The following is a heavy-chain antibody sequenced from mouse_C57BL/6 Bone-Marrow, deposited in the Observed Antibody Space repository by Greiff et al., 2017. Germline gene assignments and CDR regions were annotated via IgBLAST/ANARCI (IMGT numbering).Heavy chain of an antibody. CDR3: ARSKVGRTRAMDY. Sequence: VQLQQSGAELARPGASVKMSCKASGYTFTSYTMHWVKQRPGQGLEWIGYINPSSGYTKYNQKFKDKATLTVDKPSSTAYMQLSSLTSEDSAVYYCARSKVGRTRAMDYWGQGTSVTVSS. J-gene: IGHJ4*01. CDR1: GYTFTSYT. CDR2: INPSSGYT. D-gene: IGHD3-3*01. V-gene: IGHV1-4*01.